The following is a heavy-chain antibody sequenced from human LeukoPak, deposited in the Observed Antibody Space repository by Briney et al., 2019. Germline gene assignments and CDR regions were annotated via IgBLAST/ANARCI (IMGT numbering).Heavy chain of an antibody. D-gene: IGHD3-3*01. CDR2: IRSKAYGGTT. CDR1: GFTFSSYA. CDR3: TRGLRFLEWLSSL. J-gene: IGHJ4*02. Sequence: GGSLRLSCAASGFTFSSYAMSWVRQAPGKGLEWVGFIRSKAYGGTTEYAASVKGRFTISRDDSKSIAYLQMNSLKTEDTAVYYCTRGLRFLEWLSSLWGQGTLVTVSS. V-gene: IGHV3-49*04.